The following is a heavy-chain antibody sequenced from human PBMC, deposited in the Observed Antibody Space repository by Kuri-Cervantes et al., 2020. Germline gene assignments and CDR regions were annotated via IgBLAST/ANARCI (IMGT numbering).Heavy chain of an antibody. V-gene: IGHV3-48*03. J-gene: IGHJ6*03. CDR2: ISSSGSTI. CDR3: ARAPDSSSWYRYYYYMDV. Sequence: GESLKISCAASGFTFSSYAMSWVRQAPGKGLEWVSYISSSGSTIYYADSVKGRFTISRDNAKNSLYLQMNSLRAEDTAVYYCARAPDSSSWYRYYYYMDVWGKGTTVTVSS. CDR1: GFTFSSYA. D-gene: IGHD6-13*01.